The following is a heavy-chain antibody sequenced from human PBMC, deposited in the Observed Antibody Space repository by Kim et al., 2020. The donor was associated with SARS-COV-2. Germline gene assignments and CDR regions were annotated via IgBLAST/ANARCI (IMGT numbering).Heavy chain of an antibody. J-gene: IGHJ6*02. CDR1: GFTFSNAW. CDR3: TTDRYYDSSGYYVDYGMDV. D-gene: IGHD3-22*01. V-gene: IGHV3-15*01. CDR2: IKSKTDGGTT. Sequence: GGSLRLSCAASGFTFSNAWMSWVRQAPGKGLEWVGRIKSKTDGGTTDYAAPVKGRFTISRDDSKNTLYLQMNSLKTEDTAVYYCTTDRYYDSSGYYVDYGMDVWGQGTTVTVSS.